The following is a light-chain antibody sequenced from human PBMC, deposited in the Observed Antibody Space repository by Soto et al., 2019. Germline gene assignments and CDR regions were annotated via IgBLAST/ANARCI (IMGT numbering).Light chain of an antibody. Sequence: EIVLTQSPGTLSLSPGERATLSCRASQSVSSSYLAWYQQKPGQAPRLLIYGASSRATGIPDRFSGSGSGKDFTLTISRLEPEDFAVYYCQQYGSSPYVAFGQGTKVEIK. CDR2: GAS. CDR3: QQYGSSPYVA. V-gene: IGKV3-20*01. J-gene: IGKJ1*01. CDR1: QSVSSSY.